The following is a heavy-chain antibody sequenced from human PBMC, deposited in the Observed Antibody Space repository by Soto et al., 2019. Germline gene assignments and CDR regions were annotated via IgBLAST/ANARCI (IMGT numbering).Heavy chain of an antibody. CDR2: VSGSGDIT. V-gene: IGHV3-23*01. J-gene: IGHJ4*02. D-gene: IGHD7-27*01. Sequence: EVQLLESGGAIVQPGGSLRLSCAASGFTFSSYAMSWVRQAPGKGLEWVSAVSGSGDITSYADSVKGRFTISRDNSKNTLYLQMNSLRAADTALYYCAKDRSLGFYHANWGQGTLVTVSS. CDR3: AKDRSLGFYHAN. CDR1: GFTFSSYA.